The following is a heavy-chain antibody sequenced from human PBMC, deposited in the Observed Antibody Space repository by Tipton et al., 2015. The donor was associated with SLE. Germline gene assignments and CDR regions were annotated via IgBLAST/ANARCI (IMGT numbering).Heavy chain of an antibody. D-gene: IGHD6-19*01. V-gene: IGHV3-23*01. CDR3: AKDKTGMAVTGNWDFDL. CDR2: ISGGGDNI. Sequence: SLRLSCATSGFTFSKYAMNWVRQAPGRGLEYVSGISGGGDNIYYTDSVKGRFTISRDNSKNILYLQMNSLRDEDTAVYYCAKDKTGMAVTGNWDFDLWGRGTLVTVSS. J-gene: IGHJ2*01. CDR1: GFTFSKYA.